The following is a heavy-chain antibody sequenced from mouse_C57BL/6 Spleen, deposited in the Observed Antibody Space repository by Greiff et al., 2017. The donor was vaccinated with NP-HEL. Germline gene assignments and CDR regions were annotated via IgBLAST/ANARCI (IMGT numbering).Heavy chain of an antibody. CDR2: IDPSDSYT. V-gene: IGHV1-69*01. J-gene: IGHJ4*01. CDR3: AILGQGYAMDY. CDR1: GYTFTSYW. Sequence: VQLQQPGAELVKPGASVKLSCKASGYTFTSYWMHWVKQRPGQGLEWIGEIDPSDSYTNYNQKFKGKSTLTVDKSSSTAYMQLSSLTSEDSAVYYCAILGQGYAMDYWGQGTSVTVSS. D-gene: IGHD4-1*01.